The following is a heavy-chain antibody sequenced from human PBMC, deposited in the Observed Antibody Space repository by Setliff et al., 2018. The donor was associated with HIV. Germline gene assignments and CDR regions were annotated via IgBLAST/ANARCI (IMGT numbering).Heavy chain of an antibody. D-gene: IGHD3-10*01. CDR1: GYSISSGYY. CDR2: IYHSGST. Sequence: LSLTCTVSGYSISSGYYWGWIRQPPGKGLEWIGSIYHSGSTYYNPSLKSRVTISVDTSKNQFSLKLSSVTAADTAVYYWARAGLLGFGVGANDYWGQGTLVTVSS. J-gene: IGHJ4*02. CDR3: ARAGLLGFGVGANDY. V-gene: IGHV4-38-2*02.